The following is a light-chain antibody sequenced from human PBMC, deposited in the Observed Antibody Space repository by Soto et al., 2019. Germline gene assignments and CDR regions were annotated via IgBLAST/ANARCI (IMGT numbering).Light chain of an antibody. J-gene: IGKJ4*01. V-gene: IGKV3-20*01. CDR3: QQYASSPLT. Sequence: ELVLTQSPGTLSLSSGERATLSCRAIQSVRSTYLSWYQQKPGQPPRLLIYRAYIRATGIPDRFGGSGSGTDFTLTISRLETEDFAVYYCQQYASSPLTFGGGTKVEIK. CDR2: RAY. CDR1: QSVRSTY.